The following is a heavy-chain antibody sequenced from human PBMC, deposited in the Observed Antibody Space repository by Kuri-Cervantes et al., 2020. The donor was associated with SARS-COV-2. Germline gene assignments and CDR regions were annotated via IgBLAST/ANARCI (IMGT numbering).Heavy chain of an antibody. CDR2: IATSGDT. J-gene: IGHJ2*01. CDR1: GFTLSACD. CDR3: VREAPCSASGITSFDL. D-gene: IGHD3-10*01. V-gene: IGHV3-13*01. Sequence: GESLKISCAASGFTLSACDMHWVRQGTGKGLEWVSTIATSGDTYYLNSVKGRFTISRESARNSLYLQMNSLRVEDTAVYYCVREAPCSASGITSFDLWGRGTLVTVSS.